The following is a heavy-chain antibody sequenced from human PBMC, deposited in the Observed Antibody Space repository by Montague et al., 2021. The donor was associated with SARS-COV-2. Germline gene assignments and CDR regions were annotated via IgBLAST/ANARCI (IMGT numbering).Heavy chain of an antibody. D-gene: IGHD3/OR15-3a*01. CDR1: GLTFTNYW. Sequence: SLRLSCAASGLTFTNYWMTWVRLAPGKGLEWVATINQHGGENYYVGSVKGRFTISRDNAKKSVYLQINSLGAEDTAVYYCARVDYQVPYYYYAGMDLWGQGTTVTVSS. J-gene: IGHJ6*02. CDR2: INQHGGEN. V-gene: IGHV3-7*01. CDR3: ARVDYQVPYYYYAGMDL.